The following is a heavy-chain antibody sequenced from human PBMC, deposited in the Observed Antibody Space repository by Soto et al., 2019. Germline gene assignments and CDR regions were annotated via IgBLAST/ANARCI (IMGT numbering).Heavy chain of an antibody. Sequence: KTSETLSLTCAVYGGSFSGYYWSWIRQPPGKGLEWIGEINHSGSTNYNASLKSRVTISVDTSKNQFSLKLSSVTAADTAVYYCARGRKDYSSSWYVDWGQGTLVTAPQ. CDR2: INHSGST. J-gene: IGHJ4*02. D-gene: IGHD6-13*01. CDR1: GGSFSGYY. CDR3: ARGRKDYSSSWYVD. V-gene: IGHV4-34*01.